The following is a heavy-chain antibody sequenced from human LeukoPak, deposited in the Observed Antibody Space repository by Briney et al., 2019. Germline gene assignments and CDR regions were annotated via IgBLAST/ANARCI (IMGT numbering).Heavy chain of an antibody. Sequence: GGSLRLSCAASGFTFEDYAVHWVRHAPGKGREGVCLIDWNGSRSYYTHSVEGRLTNYRDKSKNSPYMQMNSLRPEDTAFYYCAKDSSGWRHFDYWGQGTLVTVSS. CDR3: AKDSSGWRHFDY. CDR2: IDWNGSRS. V-gene: IGHV3-43D*03. D-gene: IGHD6-19*01. J-gene: IGHJ4*02. CDR1: GFTFEDYA.